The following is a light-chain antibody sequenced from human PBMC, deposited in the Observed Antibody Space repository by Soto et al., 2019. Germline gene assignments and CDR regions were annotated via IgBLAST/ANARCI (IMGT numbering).Light chain of an antibody. CDR2: GAS. CDR3: HQRQSWPRT. V-gene: IGKV3-15*01. Sequence: EVVMTQSPATLSVSPGNTVTLSCRANQTITSNLACYHQRPGQAPRLLIYGASTRATGVPARFSGSGSGTDFTLTISDVQPEDFALYYCHQRQSWPRTFGQGTKVDIK. CDR1: QTITSN. J-gene: IGKJ1*01.